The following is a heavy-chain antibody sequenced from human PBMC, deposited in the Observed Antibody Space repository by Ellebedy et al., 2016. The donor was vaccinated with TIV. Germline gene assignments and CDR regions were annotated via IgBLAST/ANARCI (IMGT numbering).Heavy chain of an antibody. CDR2: IKYDGSEK. Sequence: GGSLRLXCASSGFTLSLYWMSWVRQAPGKGLEWVANIKYDGSEKYYVDSVKGRFTISRDNAKSSLSLQMNSLRVEDTAVYYCARAAHFYSYGMDVWGQGTTVTVS. D-gene: IGHD3-3*02. CDR3: ARAAHFYSYGMDV. J-gene: IGHJ6*02. V-gene: IGHV3-7*01. CDR1: GFTLSLYW.